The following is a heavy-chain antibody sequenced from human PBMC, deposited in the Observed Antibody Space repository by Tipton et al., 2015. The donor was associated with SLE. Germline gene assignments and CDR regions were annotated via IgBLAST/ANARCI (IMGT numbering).Heavy chain of an antibody. CDR3: ARGALYSSSCCLGNY. D-gene: IGHD6-13*01. V-gene: IGHV1-8*01. CDR1: GYTFTSYD. CDR2: MNPNSGNT. J-gene: IGHJ4*01. Sequence: QSGPEVKKPGASVKVYCKDSGYTFTSYDINWVRQATGQGLEWMGWMNPNSGNTGYAQKFQVRFTMTSNTSISTAYMELRSLRSEVTAVYYCARGALYSSSCCLGNYWVHGSLVTVSS.